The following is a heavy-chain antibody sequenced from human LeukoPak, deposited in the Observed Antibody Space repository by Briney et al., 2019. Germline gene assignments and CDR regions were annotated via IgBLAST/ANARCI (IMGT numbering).Heavy chain of an antibody. Sequence: PSETLSLTCTVSGGSISSYYWNWIRQPPGKGLEWIGYINYIRTTDYNPSLKSRVTISVDTSKNQFSLRLSSVTAADTAVYYCARTNAFDIWGQGTMVTVSS. CDR1: GGSISSYY. V-gene: IGHV4-59*08. CDR3: ARTNAFDI. CDR2: INYIRTT. J-gene: IGHJ3*02.